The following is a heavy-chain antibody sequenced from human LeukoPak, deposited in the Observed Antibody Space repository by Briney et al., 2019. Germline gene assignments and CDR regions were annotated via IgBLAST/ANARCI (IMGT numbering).Heavy chain of an antibody. CDR2: ISSSSSYI. D-gene: IGHD3-10*01. J-gene: IGHJ6*03. V-gene: IGHV3-21*01. CDR1: GFTFSSYS. CDR3: ARAYGSGTKMGYYYMDV. Sequence: PGGSLRLSCAASGFTFSSYSMNWVRLAPGKGLEWVSSISSSSSYIYYADSVKGRFTISRDNAKNSLYLQMNSLRAEDTAVYYCARAYGSGTKMGYYYMDVWGKGTTVTISS.